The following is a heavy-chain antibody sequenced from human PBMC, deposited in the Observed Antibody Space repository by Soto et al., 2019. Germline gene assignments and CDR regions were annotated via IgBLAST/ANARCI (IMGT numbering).Heavy chain of an antibody. CDR3: ARAGDILTGYPIVPCDY. Sequence: GASVKVSCKASGYTLSSYGISWVRQAPGQGLEWMGWISAYNGNTNYAQKLQGRVTMTTDTSTSTAYMELRSLRSDDTAVYYCARAGDILTGYPIVPCDYWGQGTLVTVSS. J-gene: IGHJ4*02. CDR1: GYTLSSYG. D-gene: IGHD3-9*01. CDR2: ISAYNGNT. V-gene: IGHV1-18*01.